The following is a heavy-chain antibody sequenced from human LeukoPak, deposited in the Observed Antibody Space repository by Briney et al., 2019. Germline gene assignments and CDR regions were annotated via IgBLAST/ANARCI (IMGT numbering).Heavy chain of an antibody. CDR3: AGAPTYYGSGDY. Sequence: PSETMSLTCTVSGASISSGSYYWSWIRQPAGKGLEWIGRIYTSGSTNYNPSLKSRVTISVDTSKNQFSLKLSSVTAADTAVYYCAGAPTYYGSGDYWGQETLVTVSS. V-gene: IGHV4-61*02. CDR2: IYTSGST. D-gene: IGHD3-10*01. J-gene: IGHJ4*02. CDR1: GASISSGSYY.